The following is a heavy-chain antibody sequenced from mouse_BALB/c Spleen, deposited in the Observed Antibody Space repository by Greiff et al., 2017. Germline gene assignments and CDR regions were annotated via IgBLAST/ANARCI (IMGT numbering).Heavy chain of an antibody. J-gene: IGHJ4*01. V-gene: IGHV5-12-1*01. Sequence: EVQRVESGGGLVKPGGSLKLSCAASGFAFSSYDMSWVRQTPEKRLEWVAYISSGGGSTYYPDTVKGRFTISRDNAKNTLYLQMSSLKSEDTAMYYCARNKEIPDAMDYWGQGTSVTVSS. CDR3: ARNKEIPDAMDY. D-gene: IGHD1-3*01. CDR1: GFAFSSYD. CDR2: ISSGGGST.